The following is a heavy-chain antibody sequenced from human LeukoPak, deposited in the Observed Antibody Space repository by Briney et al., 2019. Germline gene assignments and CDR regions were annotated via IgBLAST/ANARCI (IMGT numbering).Heavy chain of an antibody. CDR2: IYHSGST. Sequence: PSETLSLTCTVSGGSISSGGYYWSWIRQPPGKGLEWIGYIYHSGSTYYNPSLKSRVTISVDRSKNQFSLKLSSVTAADTAVYYCARVAETGDLTFDYWGQGTLVTVSS. D-gene: IGHD2-21*02. J-gene: IGHJ4*02. CDR3: ARVAETGDLTFDY. CDR1: GGSISSGGYY. V-gene: IGHV4-30-2*01.